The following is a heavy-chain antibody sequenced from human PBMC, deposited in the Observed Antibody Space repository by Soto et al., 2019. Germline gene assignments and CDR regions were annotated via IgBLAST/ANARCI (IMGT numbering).Heavy chain of an antibody. D-gene: IGHD3-10*01. CDR2: IYPGDSDS. Sequence: PGESLKISCKASGYNFTTYWIGWVRQMPGKGLEWMAIIYPGDSDSRYSPSFQGQVTISADKSIRTAYLQWSSLKASDTAMYYCARIPIRGVIDYYYGMDVWGQGTTVTVSS. J-gene: IGHJ6*02. CDR1: GYNFTTYW. CDR3: ARIPIRGVIDYYYGMDV. V-gene: IGHV5-51*01.